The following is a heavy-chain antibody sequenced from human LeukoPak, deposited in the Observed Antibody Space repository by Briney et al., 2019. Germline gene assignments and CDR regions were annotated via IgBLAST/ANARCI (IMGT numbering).Heavy chain of an antibody. D-gene: IGHD3-3*01. CDR3: ARGITIFGAGNNWFDP. CDR2: INPSGGST. Sequence: ASVKVSCKASGYTFTSYYMHWVRQAPGQGLEWMGIINPSGGSTSYAQKFQGRVTMTRDTSTSTVYMELSSLRSEDTAVYYCARGITIFGAGNNWFDPWGQGTLVTVSP. J-gene: IGHJ5*02. V-gene: IGHV1-46*01. CDR1: GYTFTSYY.